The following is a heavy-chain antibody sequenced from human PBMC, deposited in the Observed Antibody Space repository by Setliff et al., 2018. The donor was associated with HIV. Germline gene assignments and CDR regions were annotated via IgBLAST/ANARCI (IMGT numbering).Heavy chain of an antibody. J-gene: IGHJ4*02. V-gene: IGHV4-39*01. CDR3: ARLDCSSSSGFVDY. Sequence: SETLSLTCTVSGDSTTSSSSYWGWIRQPPGKGLEWIGSIYYSGSTYYNPSLKSRVTISVDTSKNHFSLKLSSVTAADTAVYYCARLDCSSSSGFVDYWGQGTLVTVSS. CDR1: GDSTTSSSSY. D-gene: IGHD2-2*01. CDR2: IYYSGST.